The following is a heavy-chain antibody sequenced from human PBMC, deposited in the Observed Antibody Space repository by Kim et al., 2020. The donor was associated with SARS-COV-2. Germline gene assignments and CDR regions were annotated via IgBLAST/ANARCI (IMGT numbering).Heavy chain of an antibody. CDR3: ARHYRPVEMATISAFDI. Sequence: GESLKISCKGSGYNFTSYWIGWVRQMPGKGLEWMGIIYPGDSDTRYSPSFQGQVTISADKSISTAYLQWSSLKASDTAMYYCARHYRPVEMATISAFDIWGQGTMVTVSS. D-gene: IGHD5-12*01. CDR2: IYPGDSDT. CDR1: GYNFTSYW. V-gene: IGHV5-51*01. J-gene: IGHJ3*02.